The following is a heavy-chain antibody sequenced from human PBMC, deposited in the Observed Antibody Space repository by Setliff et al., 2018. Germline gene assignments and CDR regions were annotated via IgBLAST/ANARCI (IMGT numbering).Heavy chain of an antibody. CDR1: GFTFSSYW. CDR2: IKQDGSEK. D-gene: IGHD3-22*01. V-gene: IGHV3-7*01. Sequence: SLRLSCAASGFTFSSYWMSWVRQAPGKGLEWVANIKQDGSEKYYEDSVKGRFTISRDNAKNSLYLQMNSLRAEDTALYYCATDRNYYDSDTFYDAFDIWGQGTMVTVSS. J-gene: IGHJ3*02. CDR3: ATDRNYYDSDTFYDAFDI.